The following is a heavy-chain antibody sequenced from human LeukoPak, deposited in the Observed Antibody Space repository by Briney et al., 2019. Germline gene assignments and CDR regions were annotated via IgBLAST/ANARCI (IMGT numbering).Heavy chain of an antibody. CDR2: IANGRT. D-gene: IGHD3-10*01. Sequence: SETLSLTCTVSGDAISTYYWNWIRQTPGKGLQWIGHIANGRTDYNPSLKSRVFISVDTSKNQISLKLTSVTAADTALYFCAIDKAHTYGYYFDPWGQGTQVLVSS. CDR3: AIDKAHTYGYYFDP. J-gene: IGHJ4*02. V-gene: IGHV4-59*13. CDR1: GDAISTYY.